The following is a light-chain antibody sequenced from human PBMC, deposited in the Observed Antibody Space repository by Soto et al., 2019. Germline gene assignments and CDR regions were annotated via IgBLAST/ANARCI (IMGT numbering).Light chain of an antibody. CDR1: SSAVGSYNY. J-gene: IGLJ1*01. CDR3: NSYTSSSTYV. Sequence: QSALTQPASVSGSPGQSIAISCTGTSSAVGSYNYVSWYQQHPGKAPKLMIYDVSTRPSGVSDRFSGSKSGNTASLTISGLQAEDEADYFCNSYTSSSTYVFGTGTKLTVL. V-gene: IGLV2-14*03. CDR2: DVS.